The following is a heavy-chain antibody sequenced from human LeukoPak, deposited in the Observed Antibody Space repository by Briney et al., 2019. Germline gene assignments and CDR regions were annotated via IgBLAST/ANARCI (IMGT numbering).Heavy chain of an antibody. Sequence: PGGSLSLSCAASGFMFNSYAMNWVRQAPGKGLEWVSAISGSGRNTYYADSVKGRFTVSRDNSKNTLYLQMNSLRAEDTAMYYCARDYYGRFGYWGQGTLVTVSS. J-gene: IGHJ4*02. V-gene: IGHV3-23*01. D-gene: IGHD3-10*01. CDR1: GFMFNSYA. CDR2: ISGSGRNT. CDR3: ARDYYGRFGY.